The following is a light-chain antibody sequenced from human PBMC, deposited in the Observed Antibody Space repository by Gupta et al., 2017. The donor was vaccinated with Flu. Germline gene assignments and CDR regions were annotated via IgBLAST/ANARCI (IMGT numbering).Light chain of an antibody. V-gene: IGKV5-2*01. Sequence: ETTLTQSPAFMSATPGDKVNISCKARQDIDDDMNWYQQKPGEAATFIIQEDSTRVTGIPPRFSGCGSGKNFPITIHNSDEEDDAYYFCRQHATFRRGTFGQGTKLDIK. CDR1: QDIDDD. CDR2: EDS. J-gene: IGKJ2*02. CDR3: RQHATFRRGT.